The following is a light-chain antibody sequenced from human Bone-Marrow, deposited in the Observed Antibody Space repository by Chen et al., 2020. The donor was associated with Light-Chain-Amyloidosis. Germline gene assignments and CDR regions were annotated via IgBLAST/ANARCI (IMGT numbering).Light chain of an antibody. Sequence: QSVLTQPPSASGTPGQRVTISCSGVSSNIGINYVYWYQHSPGAAPHLLIHTNNQRPSGVPDRFSASKSGTTAFLTIRGLGSEDEADYYCAAWDSSRGRPVFGAGTKLTVL. CDR3: AAWDSSRGRPV. CDR2: TNN. J-gene: IGLJ3*02. CDR1: SSNIGINY. V-gene: IGLV1-47*01.